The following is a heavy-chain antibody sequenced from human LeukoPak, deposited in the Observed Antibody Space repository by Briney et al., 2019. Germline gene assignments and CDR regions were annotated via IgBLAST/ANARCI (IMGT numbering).Heavy chain of an antibody. CDR2: IKQDGSEK. D-gene: IGHD1-26*01. CDR1: GFTFSSHW. CDR3: ARVTVGATNYYYYYMDV. Sequence: PGGSLRLSCAASGFTFSSHWMSWVRQAPGKGLEWVANIKQDGSEKYYVDSVKGRFTISRDNAKNSLYLQMNSLRAEDTAVYYCARVTVGATNYYYYYMDVWGKGTTVTVSS. V-gene: IGHV3-7*01. J-gene: IGHJ6*03.